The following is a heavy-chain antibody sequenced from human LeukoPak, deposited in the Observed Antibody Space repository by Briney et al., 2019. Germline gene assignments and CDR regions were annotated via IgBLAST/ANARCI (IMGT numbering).Heavy chain of an antibody. CDR3: ARARERYCSSTSCHARLELVPNWFDP. D-gene: IGHD2-2*01. J-gene: IGHJ5*02. V-gene: IGHV1-69*05. CDR2: IIPIFGTA. CDR1: GGTFSSYA. Sequence: SVKVSCKASGGTFSSYAISWVRQAPGQGLEWMGGIIPIFGTANYAQKFQGRVTITTDESTSTAYMELSSLRSEDAAVYYCARARERYCSSTSCHARLELVPNWFDPWGQGTLVTVSS.